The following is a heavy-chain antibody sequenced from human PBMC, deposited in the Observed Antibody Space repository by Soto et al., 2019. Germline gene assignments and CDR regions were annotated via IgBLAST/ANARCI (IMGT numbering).Heavy chain of an antibody. V-gene: IGHV3-23*01. Sequence: EVQLLESGGGLVQPGGSLRLSCAASGFTFSSYAMRWVRQAPGKGLEWVSDISGSGGSTYYADSVKGRFTISRDNYKNTLYLQINSMRAEDTAVYYCANGGSSSSGYWGQGTLVTVSS. J-gene: IGHJ4*02. D-gene: IGHD6-6*01. CDR1: GFTFSSYA. CDR3: ANGGSSSSGY. CDR2: ISGSGGST.